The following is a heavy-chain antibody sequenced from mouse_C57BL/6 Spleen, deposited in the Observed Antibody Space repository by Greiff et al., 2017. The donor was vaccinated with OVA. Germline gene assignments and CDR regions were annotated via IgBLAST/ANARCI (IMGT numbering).Heavy chain of an antibody. V-gene: IGHV1-59*01. Sequence: QVQLQQPGAELVRPGTSVKLSCKASGYTFTSYWMHWVKQRPGQGLEWIGVIDPSDSYTNYNQKFKGKATLTVDTSSSTAYMQLSSLTSEDSAVYYCARRITTVVATEYFDVWGTGTTVTVSS. J-gene: IGHJ1*03. D-gene: IGHD1-1*01. CDR2: IDPSDSYT. CDR3: ARRITTVVATEYFDV. CDR1: GYTFTSYW.